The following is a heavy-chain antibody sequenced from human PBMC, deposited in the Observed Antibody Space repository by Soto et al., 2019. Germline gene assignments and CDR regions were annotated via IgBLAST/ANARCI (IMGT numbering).Heavy chain of an antibody. CDR3: ARGDGFWSGYSYLNY. CDR1: GGSVSNSSHY. V-gene: IGHV4-61*01. Sequence: SETLSLTCTVSGGSVSNSSHYGTWIRQPPGKGLEWIGYVYYTGSTNYNPSLHSRVTISVDTSKNQFSLTLSSVTAADTAVYYCARGDGFWSGYSYLNYWGQGTPVTVSS. CDR2: VYYTGST. D-gene: IGHD3-3*01. J-gene: IGHJ4*02.